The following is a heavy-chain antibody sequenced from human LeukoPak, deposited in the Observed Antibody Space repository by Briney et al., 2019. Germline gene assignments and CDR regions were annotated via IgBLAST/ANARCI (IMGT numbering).Heavy chain of an antibody. CDR2: INEDGSTT. Sequence: GGSLRLSCAASGFTFSSNWMHWVRQAPGKGLVWVSRINEDGSTTNYADSVKGRSTIFRDSAKNTLYLQMNSLRAEDTAVYYCVRDLGGRSGHWGQGTLVTVSS. CDR1: GFTFSSNW. D-gene: IGHD1-26*01. CDR3: VRDLGGRSGH. V-gene: IGHV3-74*01. J-gene: IGHJ4*02.